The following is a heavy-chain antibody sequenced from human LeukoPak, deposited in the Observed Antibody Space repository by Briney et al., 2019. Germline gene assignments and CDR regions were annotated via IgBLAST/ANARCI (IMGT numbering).Heavy chain of an antibody. CDR1: GASVSSASY. D-gene: IGHD1-26*01. Sequence: SETLSLTCTVSGASVSSASYWTWIRQPPGKGVEWIAHIYNGVNTNYNPSLKSRVTISVDTSKNQFSLRLNSVTAVDTAVYYCARSRAFNSGAFDPWGQGSLVTVSS. V-gene: IGHV4-61*01. J-gene: IGHJ5*02. CDR3: ARSRAFNSGAFDP. CDR2: IYNGVNT.